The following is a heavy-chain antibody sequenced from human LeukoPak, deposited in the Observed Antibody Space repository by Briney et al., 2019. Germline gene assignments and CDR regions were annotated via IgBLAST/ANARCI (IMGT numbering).Heavy chain of an antibody. V-gene: IGHV1-2*02. CDR2: INPNSGRT. Sequence: GASVKVSCEASGYTFTGYYMHWVRQAPGQGLEWMGWINPNSGRTNYAQKFQGRVTMTRDTSISTAYMELSRLRSDDTAVYYCARGGPLLIVVVPAAPTFVFDYWGQGTLVTVSS. J-gene: IGHJ4*02. CDR1: GYTFTGYY. CDR3: ARGGPLLIVVVPAAPTFVFDY. D-gene: IGHD2-2*01.